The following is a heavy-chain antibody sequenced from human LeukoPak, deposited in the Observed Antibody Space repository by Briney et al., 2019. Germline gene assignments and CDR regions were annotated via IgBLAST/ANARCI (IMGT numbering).Heavy chain of an antibody. CDR1: GGSISSYY. J-gene: IGHJ2*01. D-gene: IGHD3-9*01. Sequence: PSETLSLTCTVSGGSISSYYWSWIRQPPGKGLEWIGYIYYSGSTNYNPSLKSRVTISVDTSKNQFSLKLSSVTAADTAVYYCAREQYYDILTGYPYFDLWGRGTLVTVSS. CDR2: IYYSGST. V-gene: IGHV4-59*01. CDR3: AREQYYDILTGYPYFDL.